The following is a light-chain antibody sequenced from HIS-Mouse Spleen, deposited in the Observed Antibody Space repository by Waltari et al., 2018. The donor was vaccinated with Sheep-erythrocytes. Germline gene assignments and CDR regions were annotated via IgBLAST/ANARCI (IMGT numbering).Light chain of an antibody. Sequence: DIVMTQSPDSLAVSLGERATINCKSSQSVLSSSNNKNYFAWYPQKPGQPPKLLIYWASTRESVVPDRFSGSGSGTDFTLTISSLQAEDVAVYYCQQYYSTLTFGGGTKVEIK. CDR3: QQYYSTLT. CDR2: WAS. CDR1: QSVLSSSNNKNY. J-gene: IGKJ4*01. V-gene: IGKV4-1*01.